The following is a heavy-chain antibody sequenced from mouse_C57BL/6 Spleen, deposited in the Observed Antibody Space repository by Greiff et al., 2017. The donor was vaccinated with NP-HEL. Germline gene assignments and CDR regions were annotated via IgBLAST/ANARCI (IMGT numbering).Heavy chain of an antibody. V-gene: IGHV1-15*01. CDR1: GYTFTDYE. CDR3: TRGLTGTGDFDY. Sequence: VQLKESGAELVRPGASVTLSCKASGYTFTDYEMHWVKQTPVHGLEWIGAIDPETGGTAYNQKFKGKAILTADKSSSTAYMELRSLTSEDSAVYYCTRGLTGTGDFDYWGQGTTLTVSS. J-gene: IGHJ2*01. D-gene: IGHD4-1*01. CDR2: IDPETGGT.